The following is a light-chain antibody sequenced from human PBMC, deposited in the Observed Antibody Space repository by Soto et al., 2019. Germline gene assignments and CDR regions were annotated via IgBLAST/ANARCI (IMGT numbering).Light chain of an antibody. V-gene: IGKV1-39*01. CDR2: AAS. J-gene: IGKJ2*01. CDR1: QSISNY. CDR3: QQTYSTPYT. Sequence: DIQMTQSPSSLSASVGDRVTITCRASQSISNYLNWYQQKPGKAPKFLIYAASSLQSGVPSRFSGSGSGTDFTLTISSLQPEDVAIYYCQQTYSTPYTFGQGTKLEIK.